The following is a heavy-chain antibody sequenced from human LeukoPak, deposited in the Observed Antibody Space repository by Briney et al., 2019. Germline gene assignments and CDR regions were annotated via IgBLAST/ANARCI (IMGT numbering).Heavy chain of an antibody. CDR1: GFTLSSYS. V-gene: IGHV3-21*01. Sequence: GGALRLSCVASGFTLSSYSMNWVRQAPGKGLEWVSSISSSSSSIYYADSVKRRFPISRDNAKNSLYLQMNSLRAEDTAVYYCARDHESDCDYWGQGTLVTVSS. CDR3: ARDHESDCDY. J-gene: IGHJ4*02. CDR2: ISSSSSSI.